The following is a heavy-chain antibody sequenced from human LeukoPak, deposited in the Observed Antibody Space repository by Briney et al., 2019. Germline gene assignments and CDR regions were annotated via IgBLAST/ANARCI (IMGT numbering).Heavy chain of an antibody. CDR1: GGSIRSSDDY. Sequence: SETLSLTCSVSGGSIRSSDDYWGFVRQTPGKGLEWMGSIYYTGSSHYNPSLKSRVTISVDTSKNQFSLKLSSVTAADTAVYYCARHRYYYRSGSYYGAPYYMDVWGKGTTVTISS. J-gene: IGHJ6*03. D-gene: IGHD3-10*01. V-gene: IGHV4-39*01. CDR3: ARHRYYYRSGSYYGAPYYMDV. CDR2: IYYTGSS.